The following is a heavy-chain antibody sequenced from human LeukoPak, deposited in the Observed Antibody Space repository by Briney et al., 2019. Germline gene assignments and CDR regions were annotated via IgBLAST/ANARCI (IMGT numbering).Heavy chain of an antibody. D-gene: IGHD6-13*01. Sequence: GGSLRLSCAAPGFTFSNYGMHWVRQAPGKGLEWVAVIWYDGSNKHYADSVKGRLTISRDNSKSTVYLQMNSLRAEDTAVYYCARSAGWIEQQLDYWGQGTLVTVSS. CDR3: ARSAGWIEQQLDY. J-gene: IGHJ4*02. CDR2: IWYDGSNK. CDR1: GFTFSNYG. V-gene: IGHV3-33*01.